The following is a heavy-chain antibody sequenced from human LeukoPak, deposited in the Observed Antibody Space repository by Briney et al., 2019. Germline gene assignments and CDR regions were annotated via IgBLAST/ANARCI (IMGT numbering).Heavy chain of an antibody. D-gene: IGHD2-15*01. Sequence: GGSLRLSCAASGFTFSDYYMSWIRQAPGKGLEWVAFIRYDGSNKYYADSVKGRFTISRDNAKNTLYLQMNSLRAEDTAVYYCARDHGGYCSGGSCYRDRLEFDYWGQGTLVTVSS. CDR2: IRYDGSNK. CDR3: ARDHGGYCSGGSCYRDRLEFDY. CDR1: GFTFSDYY. V-gene: IGHV3-30*02. J-gene: IGHJ4*02.